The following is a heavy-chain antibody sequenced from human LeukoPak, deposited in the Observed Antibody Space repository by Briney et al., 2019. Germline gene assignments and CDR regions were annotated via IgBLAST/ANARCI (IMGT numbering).Heavy chain of an antibody. CDR2: ISSSGGST. CDR1: GFTFSSYA. CDR3: ARRQQLVRVRGNWFDP. D-gene: IGHD6-13*01. Sequence: GGSLRLSCAASGFTFSSYAMSWVRQAPGKGLEWVSAISSSGGSTYYADSVKGRFTISRDNSKNTLYLQMNSLRAEDTAVYYCARRQQLVRVRGNWFDPWGQGTLVTVSS. J-gene: IGHJ5*02. V-gene: IGHV3-23*01.